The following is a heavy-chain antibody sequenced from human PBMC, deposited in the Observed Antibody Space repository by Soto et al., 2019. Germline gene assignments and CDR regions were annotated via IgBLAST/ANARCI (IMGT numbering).Heavy chain of an antibody. CDR2: IYYSGST. V-gene: IGHV4-30-4*01. CDR3: VRAGGDNWFDP. Sequence: SETLSLTCTVSGGSISSGDYYWSWIRQPPGKGLEWIGYIYYSGSTFYNPSLKNRVTISLDTSKIQFSLKLSSVTAADTAVYYCVRAGGDNWFDPWGQGTLVTVSS. D-gene: IGHD3-10*01. CDR1: GGSISSGDYY. J-gene: IGHJ5*02.